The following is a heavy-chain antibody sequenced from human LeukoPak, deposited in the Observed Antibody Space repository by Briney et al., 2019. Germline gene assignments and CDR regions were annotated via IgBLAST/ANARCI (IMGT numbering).Heavy chain of an antibody. CDR3: ARAVYCSGGSCSDY. CDR1: GGSISTYY. Sequence: PSETLSLTCTLSGGSISTYYWSWIRQPPGKGLEWIGYIYYSGSTNYNPSLKSRVTISVDTSKNQFSLKLSSVTAADTAVYYCARAVYCSGGSCSDYWGQGTLVTVSS. J-gene: IGHJ4*02. V-gene: IGHV4-59*01. D-gene: IGHD2-15*01. CDR2: IYYSGST.